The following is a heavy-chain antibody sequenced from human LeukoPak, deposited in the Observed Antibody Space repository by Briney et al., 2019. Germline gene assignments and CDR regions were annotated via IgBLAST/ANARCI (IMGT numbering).Heavy chain of an antibody. CDR2: ISDSGVGT. CDR3: AKSHIAVAATDAFDI. CDR1: GFTFNNFG. Sequence: GGSLRLSCTASGFTFNNFGMSWVRQAPGNGLDWVSSISDSGVGTYYADSVKGRFTISRDSSKNTLYLQMNSLRAEDTAVYYCAKSHIAVAATDAFDIWGQGTMVTVSS. D-gene: IGHD6-19*01. V-gene: IGHV3-23*01. J-gene: IGHJ3*02.